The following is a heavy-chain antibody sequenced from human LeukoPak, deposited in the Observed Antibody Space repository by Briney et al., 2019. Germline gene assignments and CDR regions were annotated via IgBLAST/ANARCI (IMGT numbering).Heavy chain of an antibody. D-gene: IGHD2-2*01. CDR1: GYTFTSYG. Sequence: VSVKVSCKASGYTFTSYGISWVRQAPGQGLEWMGWISAYNGDTNYAQNLQGRVTMTTDASTSTAYMDLRSLRSDDTAVYYCARSDCSSTTCYVTFDYWGQGTLVIVSS. CDR2: ISAYNGDT. V-gene: IGHV1-18*01. J-gene: IGHJ4*02. CDR3: ARSDCSSTTCYVTFDY.